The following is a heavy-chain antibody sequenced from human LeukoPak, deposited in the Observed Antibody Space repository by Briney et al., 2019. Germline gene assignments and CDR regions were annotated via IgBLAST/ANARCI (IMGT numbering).Heavy chain of an antibody. J-gene: IGHJ4*02. CDR3: ARVPTSSWPSPDY. CDR2: INHSGST. CDR1: GGPLSGYY. V-gene: IGHV4-34*01. Sequence: TSETLSLTCAVYGGPLSGYYWSWIRQPPGEGLEWIGEINHSGSTSYNPSLTSRVTISVDTSKNQFSLKLSSVTAADTAVYYCARVPTSSWPSPDYWGQGTLVTVSS. D-gene: IGHD6-13*01.